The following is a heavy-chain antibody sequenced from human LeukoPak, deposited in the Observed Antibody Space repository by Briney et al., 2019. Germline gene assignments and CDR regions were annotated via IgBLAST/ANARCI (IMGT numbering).Heavy chain of an antibody. CDR2: INHSGST. CDR3: ARDRGGSYSD. CDR1: GGSFSGYY. J-gene: IGHJ4*02. V-gene: IGHV4-34*01. Sequence: PSETLSLTCAVYGGSFSGYYWSWIRQPPGKGLEWIGEINHSGSTNYNPSLKSRVTISVDTSKNQFSLKLSSVTAADTAVYYCARDRGGSYSDWGQGTLVTVSS. D-gene: IGHD1-26*01.